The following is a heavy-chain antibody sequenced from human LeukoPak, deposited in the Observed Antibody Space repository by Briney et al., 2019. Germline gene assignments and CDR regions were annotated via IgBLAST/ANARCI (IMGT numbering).Heavy chain of an antibody. D-gene: IGHD3/OR15-3a*01. CDR3: AKWTGYGRY. J-gene: IGHJ4*02. CDR2: ISDSGANT. Sequence: PGGSLRLPCAASGFTFSSFALSWVRQVPGKGLEWVSAISDSGANTFYADSVKGRFTISRDNSKNTLYLQLNSLRAEDTAVYYCAKWTGYGRYWGQGTLVTVSS. V-gene: IGHV3-23*01. CDR1: GFTFSSFA.